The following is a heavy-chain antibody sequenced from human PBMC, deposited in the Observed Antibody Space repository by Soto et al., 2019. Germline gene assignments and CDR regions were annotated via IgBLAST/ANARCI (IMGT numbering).Heavy chain of an antibody. V-gene: IGHV3-7*03. Sequence: GGSLRLSCAASGFTFSSYWMSWVRQAPGKGLEWVANIKQDGSEKCYVDSVKGRFTISRDNAKNSLYLQMNSLRAEDTAVYYCARDLITMVRGVIINPLDYWGQGTLVTVSS. CDR1: GFTFSSYW. CDR2: IKQDGSEK. CDR3: ARDLITMVRGVIINPLDY. D-gene: IGHD3-10*01. J-gene: IGHJ4*02.